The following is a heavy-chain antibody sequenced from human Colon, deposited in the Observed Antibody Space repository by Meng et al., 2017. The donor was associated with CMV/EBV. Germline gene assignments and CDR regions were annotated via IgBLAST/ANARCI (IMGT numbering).Heavy chain of an antibody. CDR3: ARDPFIKAFDI. CDR2: ISFNSIAI. J-gene: IGHJ3*02. CDR1: GFTFRNSQ. V-gene: IGHV3-48*04. Sequence: GESLKISCVGSGFTFRNSQFNWVRQAPGKGLEWISYISFNSIAIYYADSVKGRFTISRDDAKNSLYLQLNSVRAEDTAVYYCARDPFIKAFDIWGQGTVVTVSS.